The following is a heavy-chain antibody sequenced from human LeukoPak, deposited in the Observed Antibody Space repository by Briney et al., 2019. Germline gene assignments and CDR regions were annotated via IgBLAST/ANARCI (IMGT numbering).Heavy chain of an antibody. D-gene: IGHD3-3*01. V-gene: IGHV1-2*02. Sequence: ASVKVSCKASGYTFAGYYVHWVRQAPGQGLGWMGWINPNSGGTSYAQKFQGRVTMTRDTSISTAYMELSRLRSDDTAVYYCAREDDFWSGYSGWFDPWGQGTLVTVSS. CDR3: AREDDFWSGYSGWFDP. CDR1: GYTFAGYY. J-gene: IGHJ5*02. CDR2: INPNSGGT.